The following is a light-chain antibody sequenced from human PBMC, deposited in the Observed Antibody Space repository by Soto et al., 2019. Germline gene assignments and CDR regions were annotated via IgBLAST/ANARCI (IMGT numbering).Light chain of an antibody. CDR1: SSNIGAGYD. J-gene: IGLJ2*01. Sequence: SVLTQPPSVSGAPGQRVTLSCTGSSSNIGAGYDVHWYQQLPGTAPKLLIYGNSNRPSGVPDRFSGSKSGTSASLGITGLQAEDEADYYCQSYDSSLSGYVVFGGGTKLTVL. CDR2: GNS. V-gene: IGLV1-40*01. CDR3: QSYDSSLSGYVV.